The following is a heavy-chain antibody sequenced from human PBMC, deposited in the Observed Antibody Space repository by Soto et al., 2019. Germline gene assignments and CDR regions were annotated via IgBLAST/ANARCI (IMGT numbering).Heavy chain of an antibody. J-gene: IGHJ2*01. Sequence: EVQLLESGGGLVQPGGSLRLSCAASGLTFSSYAMSWVRQAPGKGLEWVSGISSGGGSTYYADSVKGLFTVSRDKSRNPLFPQMNRPRADDTALYYYAKIPPASDYCDVTGYQWYFHLWGRGTLVTASS. D-gene: IGHD3-9*01. V-gene: IGHV3-23*01. CDR1: GLTFSSYA. CDR3: AKIPPASDYCDVTGYQWYFHL. CDR2: ISSGGGST.